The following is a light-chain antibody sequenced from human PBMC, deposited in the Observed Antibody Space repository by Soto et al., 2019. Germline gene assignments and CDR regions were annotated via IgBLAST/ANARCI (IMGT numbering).Light chain of an antibody. Sequence: QSVLTQPPSASGTPGQRVTISCSGSSSNIGSNAVSWYQQLPGTAPKVLIYSNNQRPSGVPDRFSGSKSDTSASLAISGLQSEDDADYYCATWDDSLNGWVFGGGTKVTVL. CDR2: SNN. CDR1: SSNIGSNA. J-gene: IGLJ3*02. CDR3: ATWDDSLNGWV. V-gene: IGLV1-44*01.